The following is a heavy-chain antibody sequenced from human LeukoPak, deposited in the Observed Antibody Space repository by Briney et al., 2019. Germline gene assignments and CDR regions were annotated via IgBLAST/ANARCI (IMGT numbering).Heavy chain of an antibody. J-gene: IGHJ5*02. D-gene: IGHD6-13*01. V-gene: IGHV4-34*01. CDR1: GGSFSGYY. Sequence: SETLSLTCAVYGGSFSGYYWSWIRQPPGKGLERIGEINHSGSTNYNPSLKSRVTISVDTSKNQFSLKLSSVTAADTAVYYCARGLYSGSWFDPWGQGTLVTVSS. CDR3: ARGLYSGSWFDP. CDR2: INHSGST.